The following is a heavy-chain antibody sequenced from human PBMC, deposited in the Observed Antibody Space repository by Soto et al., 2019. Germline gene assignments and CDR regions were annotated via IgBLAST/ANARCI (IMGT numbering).Heavy chain of an antibody. CDR1: GYTFTSYG. Sequence: ASVKVSCKASGYTFTSYGISWVRQAPGQGLEWMGWISAYNGNTNYAQKLQGRVTMTTDTSTSTAYMELRSLRSDDTAVYYCARRGGDCQYYYYYYLDVWGKGTTVTVSS. V-gene: IGHV1-18*01. J-gene: IGHJ6*03. CDR3: ARRGGDCQYYYYYYLDV. CDR2: ISAYNGNT. D-gene: IGHD2-21*01.